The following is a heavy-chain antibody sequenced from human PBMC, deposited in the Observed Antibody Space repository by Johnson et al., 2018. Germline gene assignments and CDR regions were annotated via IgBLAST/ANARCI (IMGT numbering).Heavy chain of an antibody. CDR1: GFTFSSYA. D-gene: IGHD3-10*01. CDR2: ISYDGRNY. V-gene: IGHV3-30*04. Sequence: VQLVESGGGVVQPGRSLRLSCAASGFTFSSYAMHWVRQAPGKGLEWVAVISYDGRNYYYADSVKGRFTMSRDNSKKSLYMEMNSLRAEDTALYYCARGIMMVRGINRNYYYYYRDVWGKGTTVTVSS. CDR3: ARGIMMVRGINRNYYYYYRDV. J-gene: IGHJ6*03.